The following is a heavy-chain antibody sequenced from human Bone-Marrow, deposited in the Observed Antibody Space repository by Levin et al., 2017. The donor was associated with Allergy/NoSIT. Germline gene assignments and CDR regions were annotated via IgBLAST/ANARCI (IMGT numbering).Heavy chain of an antibody. J-gene: IGHJ3*02. CDR1: GFTFGNHA. CDR3: TRDLKGGYSFGDAYDI. D-gene: IGHD5-18*01. Sequence: GGSLRLSCAASGFTFGNHAMNWVRQAPGKGLEWVSSVSWNSASIGYADSVKGRFTVSRDNGKKPLFPQMDSLRHEDPDLYLCTRDLKGGYSFGDAYDIWGQGTMVSVSS. CDR2: VSWNSASI. V-gene: IGHV3-9*01.